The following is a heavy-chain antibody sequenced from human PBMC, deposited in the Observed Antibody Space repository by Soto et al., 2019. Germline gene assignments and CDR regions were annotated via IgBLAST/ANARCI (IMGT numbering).Heavy chain of an antibody. D-gene: IGHD1-1*01. V-gene: IGHV1-69*01. CDR2: FIPRFGTT. CDR3: ARGRGLYNSGRSQLDS. Sequence: QVHLVQSGAEVKKPGSSVRVSCKASGDTFSRYTVNWVRQAPRQGLEWMGGFIPRFGTTNYAPTLQGRLTITADASSNTVFMELSSLRSEDTALYYCARGRGLYNSGRSQLDSWGQGTLVTVSS. J-gene: IGHJ4*02. CDR1: GDTFSRYT.